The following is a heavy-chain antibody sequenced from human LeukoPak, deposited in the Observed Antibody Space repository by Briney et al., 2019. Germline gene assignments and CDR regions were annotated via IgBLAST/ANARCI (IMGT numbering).Heavy chain of an antibody. Sequence: SETLSLTCTVSGGSISSGSYYWSWIRQPAGKGLEWIGRIYTSGSTNYNPSLKSRVTISVDTSKNQFSLKLSSVTAADTAVYYCARGGGEGVVVPAAILSGWSQGTLVTVSS. J-gene: IGHJ4*02. V-gene: IGHV4-61*02. CDR2: IYTSGST. CDR1: GGSISSGSYY. D-gene: IGHD2-2*02. CDR3: ARGGGEGVVVPAAILSG.